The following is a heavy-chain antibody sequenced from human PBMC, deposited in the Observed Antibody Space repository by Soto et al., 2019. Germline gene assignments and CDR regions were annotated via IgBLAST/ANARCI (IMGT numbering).Heavy chain of an antibody. V-gene: IGHV3-74*01. D-gene: IGHD2-8*01. J-gene: IGHJ5*02. CDR3: ARVPTGKYGVWNH. CDR1: GFTFSSYW. CDR2: INPGGSIT. Sequence: EEQLVESGGGLVQPGGSLRLSCAASGFTFSSYWMHWVRQAPGKGLVWVSRINPGGSITAYADSVKGRFTISRDNAKNTLYLQMNTLRGDDTAVYYCARVPTGKYGVWNHWGQGTLITVAS.